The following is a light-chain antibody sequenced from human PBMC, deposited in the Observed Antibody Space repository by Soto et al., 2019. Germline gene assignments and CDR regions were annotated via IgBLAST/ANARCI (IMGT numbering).Light chain of an antibody. V-gene: IGKV1-5*03. Sequence: DVQMTQSPSTLSASVGERVTITCRASLSVSTLLAWYQQKPGKAPKLLIYKASSLESGVPSRFSGSGSGTEFTLTISSLQPDDFATYYCQQYNSLWTFGQGTTVDIK. CDR3: QQYNSLWT. J-gene: IGKJ1*01. CDR1: LSVSTL. CDR2: KAS.